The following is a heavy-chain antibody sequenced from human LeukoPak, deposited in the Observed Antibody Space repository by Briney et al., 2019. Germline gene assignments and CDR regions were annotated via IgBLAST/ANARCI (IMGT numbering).Heavy chain of an antibody. Sequence: PGGSLRLSCATSGFTFGRYWMHWVRHAPGKGLEWVSYSDTEGSMTSYADSVKGRFTISRDNAKNTLYLEMHSLRVEDTAIYYCAREGSYLNSGGSYYLHWLDPWGQGTLVTVSS. CDR3: AREGSYLNSGGSYYLHWLDP. D-gene: IGHD3-22*01. J-gene: IGHJ5*02. CDR2: SDTEGSMT. CDR1: GFTFGRYW. V-gene: IGHV3-74*01.